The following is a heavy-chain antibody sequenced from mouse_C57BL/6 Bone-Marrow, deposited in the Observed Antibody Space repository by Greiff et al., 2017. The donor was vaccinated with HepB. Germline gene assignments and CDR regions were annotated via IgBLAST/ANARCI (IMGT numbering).Heavy chain of an antibody. Sequence: VQLQQPGAELARPGASVKMSCKASGYTFTSYTMHWVKQRPGQGLEWIGYINPSSGYTKYNQKFKDKATLTADKSSSTAYMQLSSLTSEDSAVYYSAKSILGWYFDYWGQGTTLTVSS. CDR1: GYTFTSYT. J-gene: IGHJ2*01. CDR2: INPSSGYT. D-gene: IGHD3-1*01. CDR3: AKSILGWYFDY. V-gene: IGHV1-4*01.